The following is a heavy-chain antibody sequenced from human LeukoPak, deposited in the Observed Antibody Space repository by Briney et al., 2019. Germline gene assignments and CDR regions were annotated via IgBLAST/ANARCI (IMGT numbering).Heavy chain of an antibody. Sequence: GASVKVSCKASGGTFSSYAISWVRQAPGQGLEWMGGIIPIFGKANYAQKFQGRVTITADEYTSTAYMELSSLRSEDTAVYYCARVAEDCSGGSCYSIYYYYYYMDVWGKGTTVTVSS. CDR2: IIPIFGKA. D-gene: IGHD2-15*01. CDR3: ARVAEDCSGGSCYSIYYYYYYMDV. V-gene: IGHV1-69*13. J-gene: IGHJ6*03. CDR1: GGTFSSYA.